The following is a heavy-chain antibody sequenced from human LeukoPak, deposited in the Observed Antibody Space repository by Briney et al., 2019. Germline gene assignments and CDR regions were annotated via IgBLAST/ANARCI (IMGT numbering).Heavy chain of an antibody. D-gene: IGHD3-10*02. J-gene: IGHJ6*03. CDR3: AKDLSPGSWYPYYMDV. Sequence: GGSLRLSCAASGDTFSSYGMNWVRQAPGKGLEWVAFIRDDGRNKYYADSVKGRFAISRDKSKNTLYLQMNSLRAEDTAVYYCAKDLSPGSWYPYYMDVWGKGTTVTISS. CDR2: IRDDGRNK. CDR1: GDTFSSYG. V-gene: IGHV3-30*02.